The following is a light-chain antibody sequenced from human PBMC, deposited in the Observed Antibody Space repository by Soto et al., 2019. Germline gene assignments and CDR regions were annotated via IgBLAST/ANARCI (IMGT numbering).Light chain of an antibody. J-gene: IGLJ1*01. Sequence: QSVLTQPASVSGSPGQSIAISCTGTRSDVGAYNYVSWYQQHPGKAPKLMISEVTNRPSGVSDRFSGSKSGNTASLTISGLQGEDEADYYCSSFTSRFTFVFGTGTKGTVL. CDR3: SSFTSRFTFV. CDR2: EVT. CDR1: RSDVGAYNY. V-gene: IGLV2-14*01.